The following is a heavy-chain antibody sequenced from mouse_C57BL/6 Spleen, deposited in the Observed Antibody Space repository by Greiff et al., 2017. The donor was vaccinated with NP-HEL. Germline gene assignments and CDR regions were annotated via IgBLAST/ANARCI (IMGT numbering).Heavy chain of an antibody. CDR1: GYTFTSYW. CDR3: ARLVYWYFDV. Sequence: VQLQQPGAELVMPGASVKLSCKASGYTFTSYWMHWVKQRPGQGLEWIGEIDPSDSYTNYNQKFKGKSTWTVDKSSSTAYMQLSSLTSEDSAVYYCARLVYWYFDVWGTGTTVTVSS. V-gene: IGHV1-69*01. CDR2: IDPSDSYT. J-gene: IGHJ1*03.